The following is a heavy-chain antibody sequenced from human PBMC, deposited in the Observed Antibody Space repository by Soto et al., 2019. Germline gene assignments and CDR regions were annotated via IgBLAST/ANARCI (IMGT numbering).Heavy chain of an antibody. J-gene: IGHJ4*02. Sequence: ASVKVSCKASGGTFSRYTITWVRQAPGQGLEWMGGITPMFGTPNYAQKFQGRVTITADESTSTAYMELSSLRSEDTAMYYCARDGTLYDSSAYYYLYWGQGTLVTVSS. D-gene: IGHD3-22*01. CDR1: GGTFSRYT. CDR3: ARDGTLYDSSAYYYLY. CDR2: ITPMFGTP. V-gene: IGHV1-69*13.